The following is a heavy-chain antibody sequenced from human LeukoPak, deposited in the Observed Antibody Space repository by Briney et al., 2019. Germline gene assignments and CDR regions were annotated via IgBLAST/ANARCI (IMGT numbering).Heavy chain of an antibody. J-gene: IGHJ4*02. CDR2: IYYSGST. V-gene: IGHV4-39*01. Sequence: PSETLSLTCTVSGGSISSSSYYWGWIRQPPGKGLEWIGSIYYSGSTYYNPSLKSRVTISVDTSKNQFSLKLSSVTAADTAVYYCARHAEDGTTRRLRYFDWLLYDRGGYFDYWGQGTLVTVSS. CDR1: GGSISSSSYY. D-gene: IGHD3-9*01. CDR3: ARHAEDGTTRRLRYFDWLLYDRGGYFDY.